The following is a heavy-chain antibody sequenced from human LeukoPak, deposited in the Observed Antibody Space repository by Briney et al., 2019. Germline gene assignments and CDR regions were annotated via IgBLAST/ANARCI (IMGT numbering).Heavy chain of an antibody. CDR2: IYYSGT. D-gene: IGHD5-12*01. Sequence: SETLSLTCSVYGGSFSYGDYYWTWIRQPPGKGLEWIGYIYYSGTYYNPSLKSRVTISVDTSKNQFSLKLSSVTAADTAVYYCARTLDIVATMGSNWFDPWGQGTLVTVSS. J-gene: IGHJ5*02. V-gene: IGHV4-30-4*01. CDR1: GGSFSYGDYY. CDR3: ARTLDIVATMGSNWFDP.